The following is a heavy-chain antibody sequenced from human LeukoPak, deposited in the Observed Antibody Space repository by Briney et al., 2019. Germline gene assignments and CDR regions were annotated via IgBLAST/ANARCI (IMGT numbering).Heavy chain of an antibody. Sequence: SETLSLTCTVSGGSISSYYWSWIRQPPGKGLEWIGYIYYSGSTNYNPSLKSRDTVSVDTSKNQFSLKLSSVTAADTAVYYCARGTDFDYWGQGTLVTVSS. D-gene: IGHD1-14*01. CDR2: IYYSGST. J-gene: IGHJ4*02. CDR3: ARGTDFDY. CDR1: GGSISSYY. V-gene: IGHV4-59*01.